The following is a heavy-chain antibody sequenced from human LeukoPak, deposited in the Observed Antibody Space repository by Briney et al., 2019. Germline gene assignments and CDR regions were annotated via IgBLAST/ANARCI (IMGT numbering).Heavy chain of an antibody. CDR2: ISSYNGNT. J-gene: IGHJ5*02. V-gene: IGHV1-18*01. CDR1: GYTFTSYG. CDR3: ARGGTYSSSWYTNWFDP. D-gene: IGHD6-13*01. Sequence: ASVKVSCKASGYTFTSYGISWVRQAPGQGLEWMGWISSYNGNTNYAQKLQGRVTMSTDTSTGTAYMELRSLRSDDTAVYYCARGGTYSSSWYTNWFDPWGQGTLVTVSS.